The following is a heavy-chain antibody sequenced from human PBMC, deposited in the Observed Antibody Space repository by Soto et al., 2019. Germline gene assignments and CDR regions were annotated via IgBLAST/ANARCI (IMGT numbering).Heavy chain of an antibody. V-gene: IGHV3-23*01. CDR1: GFTFGTCA. CDR3: AKGGSSGWFYFDF. Sequence: GGSLRLSCAASGFTFGTCAMNWVRQAPGKGLEWVSSTPGSGGSAYYADSVRGRFTISRDNSKNTVYLQLDSLRPEDSAIYYCAKGGSSGWFYFDFWGQGTQVTVSS. D-gene: IGHD6-19*01. CDR2: TPGSGGSA. J-gene: IGHJ4*02.